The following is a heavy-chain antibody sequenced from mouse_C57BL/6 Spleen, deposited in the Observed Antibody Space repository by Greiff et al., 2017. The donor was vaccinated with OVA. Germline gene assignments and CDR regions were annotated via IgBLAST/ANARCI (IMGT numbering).Heavy chain of an antibody. CDR3: ARTSRYSNYNYFDY. V-gene: IGHV5-17*01. J-gene: IGHJ2*01. Sequence: DVQLVESGGGLVKPGGSLKLSCAASGFTFSDYGMHWVRQAPEKGLEWVAYISSGSSTIYYADTVKGRFTISRDNAKNTLFLQMTSLRSEDTAMYYCARTSRYSNYNYFDYWGQGTTLTVSS. CDR1: GFTFSDYG. CDR2: ISSGSSTI. D-gene: IGHD2-5*01.